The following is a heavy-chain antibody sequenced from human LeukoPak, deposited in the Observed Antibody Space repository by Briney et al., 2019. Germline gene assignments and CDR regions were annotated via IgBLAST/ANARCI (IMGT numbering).Heavy chain of an antibody. CDR1: GFTFSDHY. V-gene: IGHV3-72*01. CDR2: TRNKANSYTT. J-gene: IGHJ4*02. D-gene: IGHD6-19*01. CDR3: ARGSSTSGWRSFDY. Sequence: PGGSLRLSCAASGFTFSDHYMDWVRQAPGKGLEWVGRTRNKANSYTTEYAASVKGRFTISRDDSKNSLDLQMNSLETEDTAVYYCARGSSTSGWRSFDYWSRGTLVTVSP.